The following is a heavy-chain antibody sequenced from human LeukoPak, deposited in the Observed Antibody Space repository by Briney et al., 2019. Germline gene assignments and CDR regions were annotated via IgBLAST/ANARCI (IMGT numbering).Heavy chain of an antibody. CDR2: IYYSGST. Sequence: PSETLSLTCTVSGGSINSSSYYWAWIRQPPGKGLEWIGSIYYSGSTYYNPSLKSRVTISVDTSKNQFSLKLISVTAADTAVYYCARETQTVTTSFDYWGQGTLVTVSS. J-gene: IGHJ4*02. D-gene: IGHD4-17*01. V-gene: IGHV4-39*02. CDR1: GGSINSSSYY. CDR3: ARETQTVTTSFDY.